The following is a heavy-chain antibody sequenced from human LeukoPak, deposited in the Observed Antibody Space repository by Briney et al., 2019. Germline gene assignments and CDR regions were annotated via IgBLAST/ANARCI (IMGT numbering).Heavy chain of an antibody. CDR3: AREGSHRLGYFVSGEYYYYGMDV. Sequence: SETPSLTCTVSGGSVSSGSYYWSWIRQPPGKGLEWIGYIYYSGSTNYNPSLKSRVTISVDTSKNQFSLKLSSVTAADTAVYYCAREGSHRLGYFVSGEYYYYGMDVWGKGTTVTVSS. D-gene: IGHD3-9*01. CDR2: IYYSGST. V-gene: IGHV4-61*01. J-gene: IGHJ6*04. CDR1: GGSVSSGSYY.